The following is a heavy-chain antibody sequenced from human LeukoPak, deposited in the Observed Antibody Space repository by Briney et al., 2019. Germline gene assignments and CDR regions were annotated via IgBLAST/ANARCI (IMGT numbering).Heavy chain of an antibody. J-gene: IGHJ4*02. Sequence: ASVKVSCKASGYTFISYAMNWVRQAPGQGLEWMGWINTNTGNPTYAQGFTGRFVFSLDTSVSTAYLQISSLKAEDTAVYYCARNGPLGAVADVVLDYWGQGTLVTVSS. CDR3: ARNGPLGAVADVVLDY. V-gene: IGHV7-4-1*02. CDR1: GYTFISYA. CDR2: INTNTGNP. D-gene: IGHD6-19*01.